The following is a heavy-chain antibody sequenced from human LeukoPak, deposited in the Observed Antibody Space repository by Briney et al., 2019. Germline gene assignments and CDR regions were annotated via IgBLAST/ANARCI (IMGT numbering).Heavy chain of an antibody. CDR1: GGSISSSSYY. CDR3: ARSTRKDGFDY. D-gene: IGHD1-26*01. Sequence: PSETLSLTCTVSGGSISSSSYYWGWIRQPQGKGLEWIGSIYYSGSTYYNPSLKSRVTISVDTSKNQFSLKLSSVTAADTAVYYCARSTRKDGFDYWGQGTLVTVSS. CDR2: IYYSGST. V-gene: IGHV4-39*07. J-gene: IGHJ4*02.